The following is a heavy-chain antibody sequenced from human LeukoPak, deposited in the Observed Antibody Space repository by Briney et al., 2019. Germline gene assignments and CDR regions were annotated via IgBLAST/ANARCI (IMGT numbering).Heavy chain of an antibody. V-gene: IGHV3-30*04. CDR1: GFTFTSYT. Sequence: GGSLRLSCAAPGFTFTSYTVHWVRQAPGKGLEWVATASYDGSHKYYADSVKGRFTISRDSSKNTLYLQMNSLRAEDTAVYFCARGGDYYFYYMDVWGTGTPVTVSS. CDR2: ASYDGSHK. D-gene: IGHD3-10*01. J-gene: IGHJ6*03. CDR3: ARGGDYYFYYMDV.